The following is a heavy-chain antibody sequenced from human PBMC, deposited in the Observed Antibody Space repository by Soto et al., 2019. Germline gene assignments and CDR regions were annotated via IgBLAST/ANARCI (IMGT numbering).Heavy chain of an antibody. Sequence: GGSLRLSCSTSGFTFSDYYMSWIRQAPGGGLEWVSYISPTSSTISYADSVKCRFTISRDNAKKSLFLQMNSLRAEDTAVYYCARDNWNYDNWGQGTLVTVSS. D-gene: IGHD1-7*01. CDR1: GFTFSDYY. J-gene: IGHJ4*02. V-gene: IGHV3-11*01. CDR2: ISPTSSTI. CDR3: ARDNWNYDN.